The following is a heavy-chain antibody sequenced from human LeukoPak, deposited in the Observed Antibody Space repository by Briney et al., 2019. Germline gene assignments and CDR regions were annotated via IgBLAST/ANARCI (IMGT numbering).Heavy chain of an antibody. CDR3: AREYLVYYYDSSGYGY. CDR2: ISSSSSYI. J-gene: IGHJ4*02. V-gene: IGHV3-21*01. D-gene: IGHD3-22*01. CDR1: GFTFSSYS. Sequence: GGSLRLSCAASGFTFSSYSMNWVRQAPGKGLEWVSSISSSSSYIYYADSVKGRFTISRDNAKNSLYLQMNSLRAEDTAVYYCAREYLVYYYDSSGYGYWGQGTLVTVSS.